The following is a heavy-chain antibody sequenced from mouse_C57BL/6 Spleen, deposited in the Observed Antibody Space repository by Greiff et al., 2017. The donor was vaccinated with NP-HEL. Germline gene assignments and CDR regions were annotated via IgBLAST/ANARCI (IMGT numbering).Heavy chain of an antibody. CDR2: IHPNSGST. D-gene: IGHD2-4*01. J-gene: IGHJ3*01. Sequence: VQLQQPGAELVKPGASVKLSCKASGYTFTSYWMHWVKQRPGQGLEWIGMIHPNSGSTNYNEKFKSKATLTVDKSSSTAYMQLSSLTSEDSAVYYCVYDYDGWFAYWGQGTLVTVSA. V-gene: IGHV1-64*01. CDR3: VYDYDGWFAY. CDR1: GYTFTSYW.